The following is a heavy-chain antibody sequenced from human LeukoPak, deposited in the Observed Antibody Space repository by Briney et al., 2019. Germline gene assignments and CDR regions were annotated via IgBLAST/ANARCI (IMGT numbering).Heavy chain of an antibody. J-gene: IGHJ4*02. CDR1: GFTFDDYA. CDR2: ISGDGGST. CDR3: AKGQGSLYYYDSSGYPENYFDY. Sequence: GSLRLSCAASGFTFDDYAMHWVRQAPGKGLEWVSLISGDGGSTYYADSVKGRFTISRDNSKNSLYLQMNSLKTEDTALYYCAKGQGSLYYYDSSGYPENYFDYWGQGTLVTVSS. D-gene: IGHD3-22*01. V-gene: IGHV3-43*02.